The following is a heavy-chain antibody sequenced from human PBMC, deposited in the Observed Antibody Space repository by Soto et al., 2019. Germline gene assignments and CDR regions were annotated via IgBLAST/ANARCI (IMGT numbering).Heavy chain of an antibody. CDR1: GFTVSSTY. D-gene: IGHD5-18*01. Sequence: HPGGSLRLSCAASGFTVSSTYMSWVRQAPGKGLEWVSVIYSGGSTYYADSVKGRFTISRDNSKNTLYLQMNSLRAEDTAVCYCARSGYSYGPFDYWGQGTLVTVSS. CDR3: ARSGYSYGPFDY. J-gene: IGHJ4*02. V-gene: IGHV3-53*01. CDR2: IYSGGST.